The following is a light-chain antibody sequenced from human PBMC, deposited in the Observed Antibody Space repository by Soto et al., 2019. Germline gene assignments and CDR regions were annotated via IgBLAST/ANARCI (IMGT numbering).Light chain of an antibody. J-gene: IGLJ1*01. Sequence: QSVLTQPPSASGTPGQGVTISCSGSSSNIGSNTVNWYQQLPGTAPKLLIYNNNQRPSGVPDRFSGSKSGTSASLAISGLQSEDEADYYCAAWDDSLNGHYVFGTGTKVTV. V-gene: IGLV1-44*01. CDR1: SSNIGSNT. CDR2: NNN. CDR3: AAWDDSLNGHYV.